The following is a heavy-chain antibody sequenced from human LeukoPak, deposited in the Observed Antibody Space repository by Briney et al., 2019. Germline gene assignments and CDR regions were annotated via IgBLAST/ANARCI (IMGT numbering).Heavy chain of an antibody. D-gene: IGHD6-6*01. Sequence: SETLSLTCTVSGGSISSYYWSWIRQPPGKGLEWIGYIYYSGSTNYNPSLKSRVTISVDTSKNQFSLKLSSVTAADTAVYYCAGSWEGIATRGPWFDPWGQGTLVTVSS. V-gene: IGHV4-59*01. J-gene: IGHJ5*02. CDR3: AGSWEGIATRGPWFDP. CDR1: GGSISSYY. CDR2: IYYSGST.